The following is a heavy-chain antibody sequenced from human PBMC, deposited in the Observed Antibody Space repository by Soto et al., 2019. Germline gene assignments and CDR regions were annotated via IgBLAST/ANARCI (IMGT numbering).Heavy chain of an antibody. CDR1: GYTFTSYG. V-gene: IGHV1-18*01. CDR3: ARDLGGWEDY. D-gene: IGHD6-19*01. CDR2: ISAYNGTT. J-gene: IGHJ4*02. Sequence: QVQLVQSGAEVKKPGASVKVSCKASGYTFTSYGISWVRQAPGQGLEWMGWISAYNGTTNYAQKRQGRVTMTTATSTTTAYTELRSLRSDDTSVYYSARDLGGWEDYWGQGTLVTVSS.